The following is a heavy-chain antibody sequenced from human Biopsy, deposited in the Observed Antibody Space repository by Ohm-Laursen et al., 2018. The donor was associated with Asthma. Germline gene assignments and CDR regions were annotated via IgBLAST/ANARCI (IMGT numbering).Heavy chain of an antibody. CDR3: AKRRGYSGHDNDY. J-gene: IGHJ4*02. CDR1: GFTVSRDH. Sequence: SLRLSCAASGFTVSRDHMFWVRQAPGKGLEWVSSISWNSGNIDYAVSVKGRFTISRDNSKNTLYLQMNSLRTEDTAVYYCAKRRGYSGHDNDYWGQGTLVIVSS. V-gene: IGHV3-9*01. D-gene: IGHD5-12*01. CDR2: ISWNSGNI.